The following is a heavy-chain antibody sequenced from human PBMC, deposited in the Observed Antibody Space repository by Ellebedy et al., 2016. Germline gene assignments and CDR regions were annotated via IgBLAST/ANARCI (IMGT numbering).Heavy chain of an antibody. D-gene: IGHD1-1*01. CDR2: INGNGNS. CDR1: GGSITGYY. CDR3: AKGTTGTTGWFNP. V-gene: IGHV4-4*07. Sequence: SETLSLXXIVSGGSITGYYWSWIRQPAGKGLEWIGRINGNGNSNSNPSLRSRVTMSVDTSKNQFSLKLSSVTAADTAVYYCAKGTTGTTGWFNPWGQGTLVPISS. J-gene: IGHJ5*02.